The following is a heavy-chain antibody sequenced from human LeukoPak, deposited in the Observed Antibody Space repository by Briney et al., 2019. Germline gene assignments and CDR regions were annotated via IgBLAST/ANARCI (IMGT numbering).Heavy chain of an antibody. V-gene: IGHV4-59*01. CDR2: IYYSGST. CDR1: GGSISRYY. J-gene: IGHJ3*02. D-gene: IGHD5-18*01. Sequence: SETLSLTCTVSGGSISRYYWSWIRQPPGKGLEWIGYIYYSGSTNYSPSLKSRVTISVDTSKNQFSLKLSSVTAADTAVYYCARSEYSYGADAFDIWGQGTMVTVSS. CDR3: ARSEYSYGADAFDI.